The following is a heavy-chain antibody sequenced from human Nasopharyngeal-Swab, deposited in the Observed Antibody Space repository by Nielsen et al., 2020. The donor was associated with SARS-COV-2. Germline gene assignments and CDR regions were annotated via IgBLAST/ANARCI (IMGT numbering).Heavy chain of an antibody. D-gene: IGHD3-22*01. Sequence: SETLSLPCPVFGWSFSGYYWSWIRQPPGKGLEWIGEINHSGSTNYNPSLKSRVTISVDTSKNQFSLKLSSVTAADTAVYYCARTNYYDSSGSVDYWGQGTLVIVSS. CDR2: INHSGST. V-gene: IGHV4-34*01. J-gene: IGHJ4*02. CDR3: ARTNYYDSSGSVDY. CDR1: GWSFSGYY.